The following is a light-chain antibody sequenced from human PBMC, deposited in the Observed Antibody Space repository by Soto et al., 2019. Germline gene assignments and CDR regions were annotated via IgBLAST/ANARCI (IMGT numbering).Light chain of an antibody. CDR1: QSISSY. J-gene: IGKJ1*01. CDR3: QQYSSYWT. CDR2: AAS. Sequence: DIQLPHSPSPLFPPLGARVTTPFRASQSISSYLNWYQQKPGKAPKLLIYAASTLQSGVPSRFSGGGSGTEFTLTISSLQPDDFATYYCQQYSSYWTFGQGTKVDIK. V-gene: IGKV1-5*01.